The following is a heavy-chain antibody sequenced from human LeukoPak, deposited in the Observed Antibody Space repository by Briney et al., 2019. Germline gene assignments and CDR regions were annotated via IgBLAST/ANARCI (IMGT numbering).Heavy chain of an antibody. CDR1: GFTFSSYS. Sequence: GGSLRLSCAASGFTFSSYSMNWVRQAPGKGLEWAAFIRYDGSNKYYADSVKGRFTISRDNSKNTLYLQMNSLRAEDTAVYYCAKDRNSYYYYMDVWGKGTTVTISS. CDR3: AKDRNSYYYYMDV. J-gene: IGHJ6*03. V-gene: IGHV3-30*02. CDR2: IRYDGSNK. D-gene: IGHD5-24*01.